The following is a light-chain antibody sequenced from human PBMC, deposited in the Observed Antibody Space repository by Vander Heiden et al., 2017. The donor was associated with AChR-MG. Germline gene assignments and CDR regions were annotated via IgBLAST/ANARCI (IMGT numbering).Light chain of an antibody. J-gene: IGLJ3*02. CDR2: DVS. V-gene: IGLV2-14*03. CDR1: SSDVGGYNY. CDR3: SSYTSSSTPLWV. Sequence: TISCTGTSSDVGGYNYVSWYQQHPGKAPKLMIYDVSNRPSGVSNRFSGSKSGNTASLTISGLQAEDEADYYCSSYTSSSTPLWVFGGGTKLTVL.